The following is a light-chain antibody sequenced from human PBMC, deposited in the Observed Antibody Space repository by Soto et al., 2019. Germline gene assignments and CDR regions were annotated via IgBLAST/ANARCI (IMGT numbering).Light chain of an antibody. CDR3: QNWGTGIQGV. J-gene: IGLJ2*01. V-gene: IGLV4-69*01. CDR1: SGHSSYA. Sequence: QTVLTQSPSASASLGASVKLTCTLSSGHSSYAIAWHQQQPEKGPRYLMKLNSDGSHSKGDGIPDRFSGSSSGAERYLPISSLQSEDEADYYCQNWGTGIQGVFGGGTKVTVL. CDR2: LNSDGSH.